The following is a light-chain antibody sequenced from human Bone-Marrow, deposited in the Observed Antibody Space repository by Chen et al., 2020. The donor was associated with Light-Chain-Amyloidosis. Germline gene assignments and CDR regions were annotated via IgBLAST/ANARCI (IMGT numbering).Light chain of an antibody. Sequence: SYVLTQPSSVSVAPGQTATIACGGNNIGSTSVHWYQQTPGQAPLLVVDDDSDRPSGIPERLSGSNSGNAATLTISRVEAGDEDDYYCQVWDRGSDRPVFGGGTKLTVL. V-gene: IGLV3-21*02. CDR1: NIGSTS. CDR2: DDS. CDR3: QVWDRGSDRPV. J-gene: IGLJ3*02.